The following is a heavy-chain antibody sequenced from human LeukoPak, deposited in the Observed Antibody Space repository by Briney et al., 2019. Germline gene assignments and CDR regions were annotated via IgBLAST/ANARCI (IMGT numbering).Heavy chain of an antibody. CDR1: GFSFNSFA. Sequence: PGGSLRLSCAASGFSFNSFAMSWVRQAPGRGLEWVSTISESGNTYYADSVKGRFTMSRDSSKNTLYLQMDTLRAEDTAEYYCAKWLRVATTYFDSWGQGTLVTVSS. D-gene: IGHD5-24*01. J-gene: IGHJ4*02. CDR3: AKWLRVATTYFDS. V-gene: IGHV3-23*01. CDR2: ISESGNT.